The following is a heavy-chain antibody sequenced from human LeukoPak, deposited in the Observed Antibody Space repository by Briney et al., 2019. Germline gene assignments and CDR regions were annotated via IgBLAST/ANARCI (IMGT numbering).Heavy chain of an antibody. CDR2: ISSNGGST. J-gene: IGHJ5*02. V-gene: IGHV3-64*01. CDR3: VKTDSSGYSGLGLFDP. Sequence: GGSLRLSCAASGFTFSSYAMHWVRQAPGKGLEYVSAISSNGGSTYYANSVKGRFTISRDNSKNTLYLQMNSLRAEDTAVYYCVKTDSSGYSGLGLFDPWGQGTLVTVSS. CDR1: GFTFSSYA. D-gene: IGHD3-22*01.